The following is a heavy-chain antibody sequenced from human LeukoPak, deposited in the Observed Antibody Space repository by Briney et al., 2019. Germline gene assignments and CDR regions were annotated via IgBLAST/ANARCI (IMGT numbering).Heavy chain of an antibody. CDR1: GFTFSNYG. Sequence: PGRSLRLSCAASGFTFSNYGMHWVRQAPGKGLVWVSHINSYGSITTYADSVKGRFTISRDNAKNTLYLQMNSLRAEDTAVYYCARGNYFDYWGQGTLVTVSS. CDR2: INSYGSIT. V-gene: IGHV3-74*01. CDR3: ARGNYFDY. J-gene: IGHJ4*02.